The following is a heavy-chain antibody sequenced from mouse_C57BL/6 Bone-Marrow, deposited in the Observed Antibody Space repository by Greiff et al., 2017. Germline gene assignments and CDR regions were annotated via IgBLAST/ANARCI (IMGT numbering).Heavy chain of an antibody. J-gene: IGHJ4*01. CDR3: KGYAMDY. Sequence: EVQLQESGAELVRPGASVQLSCTASGFNIKDDYMHWVKQRPEQGLEWIGWIDPENGDTEYASKFQGKATITADTSSNTAYLQLSSLTSEDTAVYYCKGYAMDYWGQGTSVTVSS. V-gene: IGHV14-4*01. CDR2: IDPENGDT. CDR1: GFNIKDDY.